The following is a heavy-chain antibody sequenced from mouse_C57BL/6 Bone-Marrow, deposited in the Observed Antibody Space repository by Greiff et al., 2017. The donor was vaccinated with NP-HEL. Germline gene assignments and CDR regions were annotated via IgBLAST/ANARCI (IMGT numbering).Heavy chain of an antibody. CDR1: GYTFTSYW. CDR2: IHPNSGST. V-gene: IGHV1-64*01. J-gene: IGHJ1*03. CDR3: ARPYYGNYVYWYFDV. Sequence: QVQLQQSGAELVKPGASVKLSCKASGYTFTSYWMHWVKQRPGQGLEWIGMIHPNSGSTNYNEKFKSKATLTVDKSSSTAYMQLSSLTSEDSAVYYCARPYYGNYVYWYFDVWGTGTTVTVSS. D-gene: IGHD2-10*01.